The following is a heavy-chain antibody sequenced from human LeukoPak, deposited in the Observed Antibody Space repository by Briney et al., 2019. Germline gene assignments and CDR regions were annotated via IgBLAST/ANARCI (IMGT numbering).Heavy chain of an antibody. CDR1: GYSFTIYA. V-gene: IGHV1-18*01. Sequence: ASVKVSCKASGYSFTIYAITWVRQAPGQGLEWMGWISGSNGNTNYAQKFQGRVTMTTDTSTNTAYMELRSLRSDDTAVYYCARSYSSTWYSYYYYMDVWGKGTTVTVSS. J-gene: IGHJ6*03. CDR3: ARSYSSTWYSYYYYMDV. CDR2: ISGSNGNT. D-gene: IGHD6-13*01.